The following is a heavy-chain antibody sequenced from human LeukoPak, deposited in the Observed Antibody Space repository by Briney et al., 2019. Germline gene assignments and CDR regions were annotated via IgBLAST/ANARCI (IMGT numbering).Heavy chain of an antibody. CDR3: ARGGSSGSRLSDALDI. J-gene: IGHJ3*02. Sequence: ASVKVSCKASGYTFTSYYMHWVRHAPVQGLEWMGIINPSGGSTSYAQKFSGRVTMTRDMSTSTLYMELSSLRSQDTAVYYCARGGSSGSRLSDALDIWGQGTMVTVSS. V-gene: IGHV1-46*01. CDR2: INPSGGST. CDR1: GYTFTSYY. D-gene: IGHD6-19*01.